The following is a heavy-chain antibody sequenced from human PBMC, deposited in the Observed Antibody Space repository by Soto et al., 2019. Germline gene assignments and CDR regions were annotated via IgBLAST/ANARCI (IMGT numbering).Heavy chain of an antibody. CDR3: ARTGGYDILTGYYNWFDP. CDR1: GYTFTIYG. J-gene: IGHJ5*02. D-gene: IGHD3-9*01. Sequence: ASVKVSCKASGYTFTIYGIIWVRQAPGQGLEWMGWISAYNGNTNYAQKLQGRVTMTTDTSTSTAYMELRSLRSDDTAVYYCARTGGYDILTGYYNWFDPWGQGTLVTVSS. V-gene: IGHV1-18*01. CDR2: ISAYNGNT.